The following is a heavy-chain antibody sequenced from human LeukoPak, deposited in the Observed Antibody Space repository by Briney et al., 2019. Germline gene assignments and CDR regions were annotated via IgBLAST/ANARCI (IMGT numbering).Heavy chain of an antibody. J-gene: IGHJ4*02. V-gene: IGHV1-2*06. Sequence: GAXXKVSCKASGYTFTGYYMHWVRQAPGQGLEWMGRINPNSGGTNYAQKFQGRVTMTRDTSISTAYMELSRLRSDDTAVYYCARYSSSWYGGYDYWGQGTLVTVSS. CDR1: GYTFTGYY. CDR3: ARYSSSWYGGYDY. D-gene: IGHD6-13*01. CDR2: INPNSGGT.